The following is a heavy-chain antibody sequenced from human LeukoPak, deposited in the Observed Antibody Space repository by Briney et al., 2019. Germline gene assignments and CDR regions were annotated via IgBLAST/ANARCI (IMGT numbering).Heavy chain of an antibody. CDR1: GGSFSGYY. CDR2: INHSGSA. D-gene: IGHD3-22*01. Sequence: PSETLSLTCAVYGGSFSGYYWSWIRQPPGKGLEWIGEINHSGSAKYNPSLKSRVTISVDTSKNQFSLKLSSVSAADTAVYYCARNSSGYSEGIDYWGRGTLVTVSS. V-gene: IGHV4-34*01. J-gene: IGHJ4*02. CDR3: ARNSSGYSEGIDY.